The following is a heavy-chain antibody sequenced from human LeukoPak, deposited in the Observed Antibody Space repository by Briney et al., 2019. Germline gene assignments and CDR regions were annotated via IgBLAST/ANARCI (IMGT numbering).Heavy chain of an antibody. CDR3: ARDSGWYYAFDI. D-gene: IGHD6-19*01. Sequence: SDTLSLTCPVSGGSISSSSYCWGWIRQPPGKGLEWIGSIYYSGSTYYNPSLKSRVTISLDTSKNQFSLKLNSVTAADTAVYYCARDSGWYYAFDIWGQGTMVTVSS. J-gene: IGHJ3*02. CDR2: IYYSGST. CDR1: GGSISSSSYC. V-gene: IGHV4-39*07.